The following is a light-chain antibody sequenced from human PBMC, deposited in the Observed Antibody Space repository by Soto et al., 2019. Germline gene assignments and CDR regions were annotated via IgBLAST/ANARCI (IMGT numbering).Light chain of an antibody. CDR3: CSYGGFSTFVI. J-gene: IGLJ2*01. V-gene: IGLV2-23*03. Sequence: QSALTQPASVSGSPGQSITISCTGTSSDVGAYNLVSWYQHHPGKAPKLLILEGSKRPSGVSNRFSGSKSGNTASLTISGLQAEDEADYHCCSYGGFSTFVIFGGGTKVTVL. CDR2: EGS. CDR1: SSDVGAYNL.